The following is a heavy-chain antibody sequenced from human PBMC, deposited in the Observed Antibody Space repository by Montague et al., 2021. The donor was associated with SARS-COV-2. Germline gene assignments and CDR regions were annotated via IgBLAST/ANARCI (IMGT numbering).Heavy chain of an antibody. Sequence: SETLSLTCAVFGESFSGYYWSWIRQPPGKGLEWIGEINQSGSTNYNPSLKSRVTISVDTSKIQFSLKLSSVTAADTAVYYCARGSLYSGIDTNYFDYWGQGTLVAVSS. D-gene: IGHD5-12*01. CDR1: GESFSGYY. CDR2: INQSGST. V-gene: IGHV4-34*01. J-gene: IGHJ4*02. CDR3: ARGSLYSGIDTNYFDY.